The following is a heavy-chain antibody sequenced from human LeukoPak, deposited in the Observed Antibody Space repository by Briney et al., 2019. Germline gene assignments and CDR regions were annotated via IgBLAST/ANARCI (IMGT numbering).Heavy chain of an antibody. CDR1: GGSISSGDYY. Sequence: SQTLSLTCTVSGGSISSGDYYWSWIRQPPGKGLEWIGYIYYSGSTYYNPSLKSRATISVNTSKNQFSLKLSSVTAADTAVYYCARGYCSGGSCYSWYFDLWGRGTLVTASS. D-gene: IGHD2-15*01. CDR3: ARGYCSGGSCYSWYFDL. J-gene: IGHJ2*01. CDR2: IYYSGST. V-gene: IGHV4-30-4*01.